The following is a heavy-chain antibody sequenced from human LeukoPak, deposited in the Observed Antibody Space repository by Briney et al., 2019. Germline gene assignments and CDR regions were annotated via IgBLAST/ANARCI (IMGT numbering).Heavy chain of an antibody. CDR2: INHSGST. Sequence: PSETLSLTCAVYGGSFSGYYWSWIRQPPGKGLEWIGEINHSGSTNYDPSLKSRVTISVDTSMNQFSLKLSSVTAADTAVYYCAREVGGRDYWGQGTLVTVSS. CDR3: AREVGGRDY. CDR1: GGSFSGYY. V-gene: IGHV4-34*01. D-gene: IGHD6-19*01. J-gene: IGHJ4*02.